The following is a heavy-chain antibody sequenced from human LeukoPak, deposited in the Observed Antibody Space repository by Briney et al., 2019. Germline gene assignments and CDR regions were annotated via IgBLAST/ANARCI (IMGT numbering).Heavy chain of an antibody. CDR1: GFTFSSYS. J-gene: IGHJ5*02. CDR3: ARSPPGYCSGGSCYEGRANWFDP. D-gene: IGHD2-15*01. Sequence: PGGSLRLSCAASGFTFSSYSMNWVRQAPGKGLEWVSSISISSSYIYYADSVKGRFTISRDNAKNSLYLQMNSLRAEDTAVYYCARSPPGYCSGGSCYEGRANWFDPWGQGTLVTVSS. CDR2: ISISSSYI. V-gene: IGHV3-21*01.